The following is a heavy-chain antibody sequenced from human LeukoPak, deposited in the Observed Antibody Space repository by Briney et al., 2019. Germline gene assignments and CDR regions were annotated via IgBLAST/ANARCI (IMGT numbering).Heavy chain of an antibody. CDR2: IYSGGST. V-gene: IGHV3-66*01. CDR3: ARSPLTYSGYDYYFDY. J-gene: IGHJ4*02. Sequence: GGSLRLSCAASGFTFSSNGMSWVRQAPGKGLEWVSVIYSGGSTYYADSVKGRFTISRDNSKNTLYLQMNSLRAEDTAVYYCARSPLTYSGYDYYFDYWGQGTLVTVSS. CDR1: GFTFSSNG. D-gene: IGHD5-12*01.